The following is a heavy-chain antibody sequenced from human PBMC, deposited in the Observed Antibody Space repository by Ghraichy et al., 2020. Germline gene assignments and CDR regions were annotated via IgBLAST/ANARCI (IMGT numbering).Heavy chain of an antibody. CDR3: ASHYCSSTSCHYMDV. J-gene: IGHJ6*03. CDR2: ISSRSDT. CDR1: GFNFSTYG. D-gene: IGHD2-2*01. Sequence: CAASGFNFSTYGMNWVRQAPGKGLEWISHISSRSDTFYADSVKGRFTISRDNAKDSLYLQMNSLRDEDTAVYYCASHYCSSTSCHYMDVWGKGTTVTVSS. V-gene: IGHV3-48*02.